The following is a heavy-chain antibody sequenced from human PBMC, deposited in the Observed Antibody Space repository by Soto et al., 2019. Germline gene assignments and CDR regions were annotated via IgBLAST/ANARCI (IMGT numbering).Heavy chain of an antibody. CDR3: ARMYNSGFYRPEGDYYFYGMDV. V-gene: IGHV4-4*07. CDR2: MYISGST. D-gene: IGHD5-12*01. J-gene: IGHJ6*02. CDR1: GGSIRDYY. Sequence: QVQLQESGPGLVKPSETLSVTCSVSGGSIRDYYWSWIRQPAGKGLEWIGRMYISGSTKYNPSLKSRVTMSADTSVNQFSLPLISVTAADTATYYCARMYNSGFYRPEGDYYFYGMDVWGQGTTVTVSS.